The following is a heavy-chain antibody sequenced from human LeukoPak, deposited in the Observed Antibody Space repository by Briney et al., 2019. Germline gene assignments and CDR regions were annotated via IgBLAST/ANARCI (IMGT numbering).Heavy chain of an antibody. CDR3: ARVVDTHFDY. CDR1: GFTFSSYG. CDR2: ISYDGSNK. Sequence: GGSLRLSCAASGFTFSSYGMHWVRQAPGKGLEWVAVISYDGSNKGYADSVKGRFTLSRDNSKNTLYLHMNSLRAEDTAVYYCARVVDTHFDYWGQGTLVTVSS. J-gene: IGHJ4*02. D-gene: IGHD5-18*01. V-gene: IGHV3-30*03.